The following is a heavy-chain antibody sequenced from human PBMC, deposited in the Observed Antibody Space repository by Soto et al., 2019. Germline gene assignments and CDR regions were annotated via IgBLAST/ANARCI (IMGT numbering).Heavy chain of an antibody. J-gene: IGHJ4*02. CDR2: INTYNGNS. V-gene: IGHV1-18*01. CDR3: ARDCTGGSCFCIY. Sequence: QVQLVQSGAEVKKPGASVKVSCKVSGYTLTNYAISWVRQAPGQGPEWMGWINTYNGNSNYAQKFQGRVTMTTDTSTNTAYMELRSLTSDDTAVYYCARDCTGGSCFCIYWGQGTLVTVSS. D-gene: IGHD2-15*01. CDR1: GYTLTNYA.